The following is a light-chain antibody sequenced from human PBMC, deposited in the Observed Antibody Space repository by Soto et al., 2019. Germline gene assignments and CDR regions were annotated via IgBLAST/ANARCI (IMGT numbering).Light chain of an antibody. CDR3: SSYTSSSTHAV. J-gene: IGLJ2*01. Sequence: QSVLTQPASVSGSPGQSITISCTGTSSDVGGYNYVSWYQQHPGKAPKLMIYDVSNRPSGVSNRFSGSKSGNTASLTISGLQAEDEADYYCSSYTSSSTHAVFGGGTKVTVL. CDR2: DVS. CDR1: SSDVGGYNY. V-gene: IGLV2-14*01.